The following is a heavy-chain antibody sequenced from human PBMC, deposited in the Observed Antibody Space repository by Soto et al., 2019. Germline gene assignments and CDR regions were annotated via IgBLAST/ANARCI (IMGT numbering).Heavy chain of an antibody. V-gene: IGHV3-13*04. CDR1: GFTFSSYD. CDR2: IGTAGDT. CDR3: ARAIGPTVFDY. D-gene: IGHD3-22*01. Sequence: GGSMRLSCSASGFTFSSYDMHWVRQGPGKGLEWVSAIGTAGDTNYAGSVTGRFTISRENAKNSLYLQMNSLRAGDTAIYFCARAIGPTVFDYWGQGPLVTVSS. J-gene: IGHJ4*02.